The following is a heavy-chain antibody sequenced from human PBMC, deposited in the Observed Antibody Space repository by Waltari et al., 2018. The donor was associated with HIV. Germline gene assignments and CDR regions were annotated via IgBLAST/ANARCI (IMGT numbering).Heavy chain of an antibody. J-gene: IGHJ5*02. CDR2: TYHRSEWHH. D-gene: IGHD3-3*01. V-gene: IGHV6-1*01. CDR3: VRDSFGFDT. CDR1: GDSVSSDTAA. Sequence: QVNLKQSGPGLVEASHSIFLSCVISGDSVSSDTAAWNWVRPSPAGGLQWLGRTYHRSEWHHDYSVSLKGRMVINLDAAKNQFSLHLSSVTPGDTATYYCVRDSFGFDTWGEGTLVNVPP.